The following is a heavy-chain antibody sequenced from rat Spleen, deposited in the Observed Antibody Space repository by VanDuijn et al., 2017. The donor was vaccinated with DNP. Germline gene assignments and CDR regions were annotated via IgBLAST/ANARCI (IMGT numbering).Heavy chain of an antibody. V-gene: IGHV2S12*01. CDR1: GFSLTTYA. J-gene: IGHJ3*01. CDR2: ISSGENT. D-gene: IGHD1-2*01. CDR3: TGGGTYLYPFTY. Sequence: QVRLRESGPGLVQPSHTLSLTCTVSGFSLTTYAVSWVRQPPGKGLEWIAAISSGENTYYNPALKSRLSISRDTSKSQVFLHMDSLQTEDTAIYFRTGGGTYLYPFTYWGQGTLVTVSS.